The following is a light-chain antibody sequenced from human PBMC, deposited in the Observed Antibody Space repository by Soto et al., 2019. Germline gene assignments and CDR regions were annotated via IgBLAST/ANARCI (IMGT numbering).Light chain of an antibody. CDR1: QSVSSN. J-gene: IGKJ1*01. CDR3: QKYNNWWT. CDR2: GAS. Sequence: EIVMTQSPATLSVSPGERATLSCRASQSVSSNLAWYQQKPGQAPRLLIYGASTRATGIPARFSGSGSGTEFTLTISSLQSEDFAVYYCQKYNNWWTFGQGTEVEIK. V-gene: IGKV3-15*01.